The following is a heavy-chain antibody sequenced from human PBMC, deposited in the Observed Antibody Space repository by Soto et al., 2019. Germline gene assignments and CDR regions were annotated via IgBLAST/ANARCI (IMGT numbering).Heavy chain of an antibody. Sequence: EVQLVESGGGLVQPGGSLRLSCAASGFTLSDYYMDWVRQAPGKGLEWVGRSRNKANSYTTEYAASVKGRFTVSRDDSDKSLFLQMNSLKTEDTAVYYCARGNRAFDIWGQGTMVTVSS. V-gene: IGHV3-72*01. CDR1: GFTLSDYY. J-gene: IGHJ3*02. CDR2: SRNKANSYTT. CDR3: ARGNRAFDI.